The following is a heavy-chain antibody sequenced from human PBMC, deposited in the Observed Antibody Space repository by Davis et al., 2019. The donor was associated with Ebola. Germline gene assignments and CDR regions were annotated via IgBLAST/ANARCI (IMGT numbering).Heavy chain of an antibody. CDR2: IDHSGGA. V-gene: IGHV4-34*01. D-gene: IGHD6-19*01. CDR1: GGPFIDYY. CDR3: ATYSGGRGDFEY. J-gene: IGHJ4*02. Sequence: MPSETLSLTCGVYGGPFIDYYWTWIRQLPGKGLEWIGEIDHSGGANYNPSLRSRITISIDTSKNQFSLELTSVTAADTAVYYCATYSGGRGDFEYWGQGTLVTVSS.